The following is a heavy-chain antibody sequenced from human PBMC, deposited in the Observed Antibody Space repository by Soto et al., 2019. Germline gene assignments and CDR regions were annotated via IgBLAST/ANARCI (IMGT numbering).Heavy chain of an antibody. CDR2: IYYSGST. Sequence: QVQLQESGPGLVKPSQTLSLTCTVSGGSISSGDYYWSWIRQPPGKGLEWIGYIYYSGSTYYKPSHKSRVTIPVETSKNQFSLKLISVTAADTAVYYWARHTGTLNFYYGRDVWGQGTTVTVSS. J-gene: IGHJ6*02. V-gene: IGHV4-30-4*01. D-gene: IGHD1-26*01. CDR3: ARHTGTLNFYYGRDV. CDR1: GGSISSGDYY.